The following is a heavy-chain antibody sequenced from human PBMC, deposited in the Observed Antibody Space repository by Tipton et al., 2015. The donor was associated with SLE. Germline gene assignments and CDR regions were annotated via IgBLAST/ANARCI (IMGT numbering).Heavy chain of an antibody. J-gene: IGHJ3*02. Sequence: SLRLSCAASGFTFSTYWMSWVRQAPGKGLEWVANIKQDGTEKNYVDSVKGRFTISRDNAKNSLYLQMNSLRAEDTALYYCARSGGNDAFDIWGQGTMVTVSS. D-gene: IGHD1-26*01. CDR1: GFTFSTYW. CDR2: IKQDGTEK. CDR3: ARSGGNDAFDI. V-gene: IGHV3-7*01.